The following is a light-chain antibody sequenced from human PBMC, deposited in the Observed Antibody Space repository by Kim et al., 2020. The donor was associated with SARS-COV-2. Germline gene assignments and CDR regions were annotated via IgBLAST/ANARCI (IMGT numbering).Light chain of an antibody. V-gene: IGLV7-46*01. Sequence: QAVVTQEPSLTVSPGGTVTLTCGSSTGAVTSGHYTYWFQQKPGQAPRTLIYDTNNKQSWTPARFSGSLLGGKAALTLSGAQAEDEAEYYCLLSYSGARVFGGGTQLTVL. J-gene: IGLJ3*02. CDR2: DTN. CDR3: LLSYSGARV. CDR1: TGAVTSGHY.